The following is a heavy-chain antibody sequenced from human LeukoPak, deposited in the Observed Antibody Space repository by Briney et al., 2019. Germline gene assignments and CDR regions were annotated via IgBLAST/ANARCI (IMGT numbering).Heavy chain of an antibody. V-gene: IGHV4-39*07. CDR3: ARDLYDSRGYFDY. CDR1: GGSISSSSYY. Sequence: SETLSLTCTVSGGSISSSSYYWGWIRQPPGKGLEWIGSIYYSGSTYYNPSLKSRVTISVDTSKNQFSLKLSSVTAADTAVYYCARDLYDSRGYFDYWGQGTLVTVSS. D-gene: IGHD3-22*01. CDR2: IYYSGST. J-gene: IGHJ4*02.